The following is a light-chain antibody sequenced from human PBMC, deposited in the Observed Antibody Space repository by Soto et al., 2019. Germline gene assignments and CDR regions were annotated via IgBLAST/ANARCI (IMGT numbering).Light chain of an antibody. CDR3: QQCYMGWT. CDR1: QSIGRL. CDR2: DAS. J-gene: IGKJ1*01. Sequence: DIQMTQSPSTLSASVGDRVTITVGASQSIGRLLSCYQHPPGKAPKLLIYDASTLESGVPSRFSGTGSGTEFTFSITSLQPEDFGTYYCQQCYMGWTFGQGTKVDIK. V-gene: IGKV1-5*01.